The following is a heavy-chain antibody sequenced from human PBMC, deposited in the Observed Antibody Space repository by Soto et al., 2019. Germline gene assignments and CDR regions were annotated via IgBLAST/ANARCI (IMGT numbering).Heavy chain of an antibody. Sequence: PSETLSLTCTVSGGSISSSSYYWGWIRQPPGKGLEWIGSIYYSGSTYYNPSLKSRVTISVDTSKNQFSLKLSSVTAADTAVYYCARQSQDYGDYVQVPWGVYFDYWGQGTLVTVSS. J-gene: IGHJ4*02. V-gene: IGHV4-39*01. CDR1: GGSISSSSYY. CDR3: ARQSQDYGDYVQVPWGVYFDY. D-gene: IGHD4-17*01. CDR2: IYYSGST.